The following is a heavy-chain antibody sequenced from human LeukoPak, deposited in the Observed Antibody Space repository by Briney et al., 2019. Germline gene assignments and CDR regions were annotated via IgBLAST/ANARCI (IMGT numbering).Heavy chain of an antibody. CDR2: ISSDGSST. Sequence: GGSLRLSCAASGFTFSSYWMHWVRQAPGKGLVWVPRISSDGSSTDYADSVKGRFTISRDNAKNTLYLQMNSLRAEDTAVYYCARGVRDVLQTLTAGYYFDYWGQGTLVTVSS. J-gene: IGHJ4*02. D-gene: IGHD5-24*01. V-gene: IGHV3-74*01. CDR3: ARGVRDVLQTLTAGYYFDY. CDR1: GFTFSSYW.